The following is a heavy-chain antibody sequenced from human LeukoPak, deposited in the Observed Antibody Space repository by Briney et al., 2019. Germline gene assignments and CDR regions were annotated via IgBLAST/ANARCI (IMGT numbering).Heavy chain of an antibody. CDR3: APKTGNDAFDI. D-gene: IGHD1-1*01. CDR1: GFTVSSNE. CDR2: ISSSSSYI. V-gene: IGHV3-21*01. J-gene: IGHJ3*02. Sequence: GGSLRLSCAASGFTVSSNEMNWVRQAPGKGLEWVSSISSSSSYIYYADSVKGRFTIFRDNAKNSLYLQMNSLRAEDTAVYYCAPKTGNDAFDIWGQGTMVTVSS.